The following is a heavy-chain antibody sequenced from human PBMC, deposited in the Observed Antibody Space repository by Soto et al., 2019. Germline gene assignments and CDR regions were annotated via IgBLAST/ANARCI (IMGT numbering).Heavy chain of an antibody. CDR1: GFTFSNSA. V-gene: IGHV3-23*01. J-gene: IGHJ4*02. D-gene: IGHD6-25*01. CDR2: ISATSGTT. CDR3: AKDSGSYGLFPDY. Sequence: DVQLLEFGGGLVQPGGSRRLSCAASGFTFSNSAMTWVRQAPGKGLEWVSTISATSGTTYYADSVKGRFTISRDNSKNTLYLHMNSLRGEDTAVYHCAKDSGSYGLFPDYWGQGTLVTVSS.